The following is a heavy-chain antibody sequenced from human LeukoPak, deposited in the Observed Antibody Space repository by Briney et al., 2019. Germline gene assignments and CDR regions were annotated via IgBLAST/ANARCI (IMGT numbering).Heavy chain of an antibody. Sequence: SETLSLTCTVSGGSIGSDDYYWSWIRQPPGKGLEWIGCIYYSGSTNYNPSLKSRVTISVDTSKNQFSLKLNSVTAADTAVYYCARGVERIFGVVNWFDPWGQGTPVTVSS. V-gene: IGHV4-30-4*01. CDR2: IYYSGST. J-gene: IGHJ5*02. CDR1: GGSIGSDDYY. CDR3: ARGVERIFGVVNWFDP. D-gene: IGHD3-3*01.